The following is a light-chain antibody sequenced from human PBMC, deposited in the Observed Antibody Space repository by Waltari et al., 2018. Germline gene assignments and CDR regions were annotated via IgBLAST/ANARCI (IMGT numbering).Light chain of an antibody. Sequence: QSALTQPASVSGSPGQSLPISCTGPSSDVGNYNLVSWYQQHPGKAPKLMIYEVSQRPSGVSNRFSGSKSGNTASLTISGLQPEDETDYYCCSYAGHSTYVFGTGTKVTVL. CDR3: CSYAGHSTYV. CDR2: EVS. J-gene: IGLJ1*01. CDR1: SSDVGNYNL. V-gene: IGLV2-23*02.